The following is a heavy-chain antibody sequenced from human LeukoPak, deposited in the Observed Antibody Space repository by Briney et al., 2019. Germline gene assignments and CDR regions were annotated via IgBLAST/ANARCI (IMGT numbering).Heavy chain of an antibody. V-gene: IGHV1-69*06. CDR3: ARALADSSGYYSYYYYMDV. D-gene: IGHD3-22*01. CDR2: IIPIFGTA. J-gene: IGHJ6*03. CDR1: GGTFSSYA. Sequence: SVKVSCKASGGTFSSYAISWVRQAPGQGLEWMGGIIPIFGTANYAQKFQGRVTITADKSTSTVYMELSSLRSEDTAVYYCARALADSSGYYSYYYYMDVWGKGTTVTISS.